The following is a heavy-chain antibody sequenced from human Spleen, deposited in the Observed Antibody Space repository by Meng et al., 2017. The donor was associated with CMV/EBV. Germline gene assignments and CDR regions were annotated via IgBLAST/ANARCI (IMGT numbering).Heavy chain of an antibody. CDR3: ASANYCSKTTCYNGMDV. J-gene: IGHJ6*02. Sequence: SVSSGTYYWSWLRQSPGKGLEWIGFIYYRGSTNYNPSLKSRVTISLDTSKNQLSLKLSSVTAADTAVYYCASANYCSKTTCYNGMDVWGQGTTVTVSS. V-gene: IGHV4-61*01. CDR2: IYYRGST. D-gene: IGHD2-8*01. CDR1: SVSSGTYY.